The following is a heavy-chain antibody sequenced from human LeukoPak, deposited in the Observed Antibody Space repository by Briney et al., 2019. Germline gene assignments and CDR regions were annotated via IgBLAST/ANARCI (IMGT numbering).Heavy chain of an antibody. CDR2: IYYSGNT. Sequence: SETLSLTCTVSGGSISSIGYYWGWIRQPPGKGLEWIGSIYYSGNTYYNLSLKSRVTISVDTSKNQFSLRLSSVTAADTAVYFCARQPVYGGPTPEFDYWGQGILVIVSS. J-gene: IGHJ4*02. CDR3: ARQPVYGGPTPEFDY. D-gene: IGHD5-12*01. CDR1: GGSISSIGYY. V-gene: IGHV4-39*01.